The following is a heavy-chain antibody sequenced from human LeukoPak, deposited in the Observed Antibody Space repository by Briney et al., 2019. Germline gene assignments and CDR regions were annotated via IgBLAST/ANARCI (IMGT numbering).Heavy chain of an antibody. CDR2: ISGDGSVI. Sequence: GGSLRLSCAASGFTFNDYPMHWVRQAPGKGLEWVSLISGDGSVIYYADSVKGRFTISRDNSKNSPYLQMNSLRVEDTALYYCATGSQPGTTFDYWGQGTLVTASS. CDR3: ATGSQPGTTFDY. J-gene: IGHJ4*02. CDR1: GFTFNDYP. D-gene: IGHD1-14*01. V-gene: IGHV3-43*02.